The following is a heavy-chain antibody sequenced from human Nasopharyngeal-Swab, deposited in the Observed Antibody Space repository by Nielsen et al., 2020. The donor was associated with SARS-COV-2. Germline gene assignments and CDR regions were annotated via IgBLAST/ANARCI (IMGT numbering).Heavy chain of an antibody. J-gene: IGHJ6*03. D-gene: IGHD6-13*01. V-gene: IGHV1-3*01. CDR3: APSTAAGTNYYYYMDV. CDR2: INAGNGNT. Sequence: WVRQAPGQRLEWMGWINAGNGNTKYSQKFQGRVTITRDTSASTAYMELSSLRSEDTAVYYCAPSTAAGTNYYYYMDVWGKGTTVTVSS.